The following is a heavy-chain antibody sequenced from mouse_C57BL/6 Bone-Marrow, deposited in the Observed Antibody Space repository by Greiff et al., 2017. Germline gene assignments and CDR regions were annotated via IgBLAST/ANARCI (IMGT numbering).Heavy chain of an antibody. CDR1: GFTFNTYA. CDR2: IRSKSSNYAT. J-gene: IGHJ2*01. CDR3: VRESYFYFDY. Sequence: EVQVVESGGGLVQPQGSLKLSCAASGFTFNTYAMHWVRQAPGKGLEWVARIRSKSSNYATYYADTVKARFTISRDDSQSMLYLQMSNLKTEDTAMYYCVRESYFYFDYLGQGTTLTVSA. D-gene: IGHD1-1*01. V-gene: IGHV10-3*01.